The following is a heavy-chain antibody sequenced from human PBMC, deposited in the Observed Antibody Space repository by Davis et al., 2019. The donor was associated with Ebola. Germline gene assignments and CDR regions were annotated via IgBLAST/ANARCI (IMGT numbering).Heavy chain of an antibody. V-gene: IGHV3-23*01. J-gene: IGHJ6*04. CDR3: ARGIAAAGKNYYYYGMDV. Sequence: PGGSLRLSCAASGFTFSSYAMSWVRQAPGKGLEWVSAISGSGGSTYYADSVKGRFTISRDNSKNTLYLQMNSLRAEDTAVYYCARGIAAAGKNYYYYGMDVWGKGTTVTVSS. D-gene: IGHD6-13*01. CDR1: GFTFSSYA. CDR2: ISGSGGST.